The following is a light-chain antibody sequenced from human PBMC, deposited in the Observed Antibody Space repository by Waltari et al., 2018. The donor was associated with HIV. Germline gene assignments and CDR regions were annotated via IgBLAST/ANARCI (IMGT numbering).Light chain of an antibody. CDR3: AAWDDSLNAWV. Sequence: QSVLPQLPSASGTPGQRVSISCSGSSSNTGSNIATSYQQLPGTAPKLLIYSNNQRPSGVPDRFSGSKSGTSASLAISGLQSEDEADYYCAAWDDSLNAWVFGGGTKLTVL. J-gene: IGLJ3*02. CDR1: SSNTGSNI. CDR2: SNN. V-gene: IGLV1-44*01.